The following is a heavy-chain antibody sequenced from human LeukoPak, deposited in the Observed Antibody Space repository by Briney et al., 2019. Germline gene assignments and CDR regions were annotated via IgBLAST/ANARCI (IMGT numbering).Heavy chain of an antibody. CDR3: ARYPRYCSGGSCKSHWFDP. CDR2: INHSGST. V-gene: IGHV4-34*01. J-gene: IGHJ5*02. Sequence: PSETLSLTCTVSGGSISSYYWSWIRQPPGKGLEWIGEINHSGSTNYNPSLKSRVTISVDTSKNQFSLKLSSVTAADTAVYYCARYPRYCSGGSCKSHWFDPWGQGTLVTVSS. CDR1: GGSISSYY. D-gene: IGHD2-15*01.